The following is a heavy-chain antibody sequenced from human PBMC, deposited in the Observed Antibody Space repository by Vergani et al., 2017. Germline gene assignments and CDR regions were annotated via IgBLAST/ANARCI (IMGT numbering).Heavy chain of an antibody. CDR2: ISAYNGNP. J-gene: IGHJ4*02. CDR1: GYTFTSYG. D-gene: IGHD6-19*01. CDR3: AGDSYSSGWYWARGDY. V-gene: IGHV1-18*01. Sequence: QVQLVQSGAEAKKPGASVKVSCKASGYTFTSYGISWVRQAPGQGLEWMGWISAYNGNPNYAQKLQGRVTMTTDTSTSTAYMELRSLRSDDTAVYYCAGDSYSSGWYWARGDYWGQGTLVTVSS.